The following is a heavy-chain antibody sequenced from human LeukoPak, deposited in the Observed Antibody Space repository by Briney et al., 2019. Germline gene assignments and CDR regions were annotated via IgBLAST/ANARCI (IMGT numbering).Heavy chain of an antibody. CDR2: IYSGGST. Sequence: PGGSLRLSCAASGFTVSSNYMSWVRQAPGKGLEWVSVIYSGGSTYYADSVKGRFTISRDNSKNTLYLQMNSLRAEDTAVYYCAKDRAIGYDSSGYYYDIWGQGTMVTVSS. CDR1: GFTVSSNY. V-gene: IGHV3-53*01. J-gene: IGHJ3*02. D-gene: IGHD3-22*01. CDR3: AKDRAIGYDSSGYYYDI.